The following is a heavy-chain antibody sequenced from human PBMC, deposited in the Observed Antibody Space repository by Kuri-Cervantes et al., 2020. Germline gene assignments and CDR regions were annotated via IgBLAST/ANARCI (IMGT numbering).Heavy chain of an antibody. CDR1: GFTFSSYW. V-gene: IGHV3-74*01. CDR3: ARDGILTGYYPADY. D-gene: IGHD3-9*01. CDR2: INSDGSST. Sequence: GGSLRLSCAASGFTFSSYWMHWVRQAPGKGLVWVSRINSDGSSTSCADSVKGRFTIPRDNAKNSLYLQMNSLRAEDTAVYYCARDGILTGYYPADYWGQGTLVTVSS. J-gene: IGHJ4*02.